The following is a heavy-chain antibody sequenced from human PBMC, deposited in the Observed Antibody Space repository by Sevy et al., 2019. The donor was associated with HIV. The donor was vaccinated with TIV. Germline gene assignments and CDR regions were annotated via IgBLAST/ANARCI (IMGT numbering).Heavy chain of an antibody. Sequence: GGSLRLSCAASGFTFSSYSMNWVRQAPGKGLEWVSYISSSSSTIYYADSVKGRFTISRDNAKNSLYLQMNSLRDEDTAVYYCARESYYDYVWGSYRHDAFDIWGQGTMVTVSS. D-gene: IGHD3-16*02. CDR1: GFTFSSYS. CDR3: ARESYYDYVWGSYRHDAFDI. J-gene: IGHJ3*02. CDR2: ISSSSSTI. V-gene: IGHV3-48*02.